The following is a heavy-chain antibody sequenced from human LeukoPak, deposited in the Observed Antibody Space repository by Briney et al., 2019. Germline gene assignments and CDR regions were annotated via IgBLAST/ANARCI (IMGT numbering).Heavy chain of an antibody. J-gene: IGHJ1*01. Sequence: PGRSLRLPCAASGFIVSIHYMSWGRQAPGKGLERGSVIYSGGSTDYADSVKGRFTISRDISKNTVHLQSNSLRAEDTAVYYCARVPVLGTRENLQHWGQGTMVSVSS. CDR2: IYSGGST. CDR1: GFIVSIHY. CDR3: ARVPVLGTRENLQH. V-gene: IGHV3-66*01. D-gene: IGHD4-23*01.